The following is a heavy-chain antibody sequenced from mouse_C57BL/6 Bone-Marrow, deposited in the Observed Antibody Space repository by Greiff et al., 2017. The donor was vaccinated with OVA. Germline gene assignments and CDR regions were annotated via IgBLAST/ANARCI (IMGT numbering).Heavy chain of an antibody. CDR1: GYTFTSYW. CDR2: IYPGSGST. Sequence: VQLQQPGAELVKPGASVKMSCKASGYTFTSYWITWVQQRPGQGLEWIGDIYPGSGSTNYNEKFKSKGTLTVDTSSSTAYMLLSSLTSEESAVYYGARSGGYYDYGSAWYFDVWGTGTTVTVSS. V-gene: IGHV1-55*01. J-gene: IGHJ1*03. D-gene: IGHD2-4*01. CDR3: ARSGGYYDYGSAWYFDV.